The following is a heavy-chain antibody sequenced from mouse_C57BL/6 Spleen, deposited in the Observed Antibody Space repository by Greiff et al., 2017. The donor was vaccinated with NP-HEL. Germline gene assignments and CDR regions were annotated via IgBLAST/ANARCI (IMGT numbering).Heavy chain of an antibody. CDR2: IDPSDSYT. D-gene: IGHD2-1*01. J-gene: IGHJ4*01. CDR3: ARSALYYRYAMDY. CDR1: GYTFTSYW. Sequence: QVHVKQPGAELVKPGASVKLSCKASGYTFTSYWMQWVKQRPGQGLEWIGEIDPSDSYTNYNQKFKGKATLTVDTSSSTAYMQLSSLTSEDSAVYYCARSALYYRYAMDYWGQGTSVTVSS. V-gene: IGHV1-50*01.